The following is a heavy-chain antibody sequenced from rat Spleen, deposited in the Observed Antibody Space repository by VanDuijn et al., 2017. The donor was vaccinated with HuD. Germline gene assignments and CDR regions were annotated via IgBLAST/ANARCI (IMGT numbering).Heavy chain of an antibody. CDR2: INTESGGT. V-gene: IGHV1-43*01. D-gene: IGHD1-5*01. CDR3: GRDRTARKYWYFDL. CDR1: GYTFTNYY. J-gene: IGHJ1*01. Sequence: QVQLQQSGTELAQPGSSVKISCKASGYTFTNYYISWIKQTTGQGLEYIGYINTESGGTNYNEKFKGKATLTVDKYSSTAFMQLSSLTPDDSAVYYCGRDRTARKYWYFDLWGPGTMVTVSS.